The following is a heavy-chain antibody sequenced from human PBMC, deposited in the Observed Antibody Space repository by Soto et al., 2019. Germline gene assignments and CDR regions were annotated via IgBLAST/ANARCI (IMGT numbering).Heavy chain of an antibody. Sequence: ASVKVSCKASGHTFISYNMQWVRQAPGQRPEWMGWINAGKGDTKYSQKFQGRVTITRDTTATTVYMELSSLTSEDTAVYYCARDQWEIRGFDFWGQGTLVTVSS. J-gene: IGHJ4*02. D-gene: IGHD1-26*01. CDR1: GHTFISYN. V-gene: IGHV1-3*01. CDR3: ARDQWEIRGFDF. CDR2: INAGKGDT.